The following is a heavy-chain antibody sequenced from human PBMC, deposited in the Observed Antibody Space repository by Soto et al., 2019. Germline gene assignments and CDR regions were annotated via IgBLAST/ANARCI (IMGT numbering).Heavy chain of an antibody. CDR3: AKVHSSSLVNFDY. V-gene: IGHV3-23*01. Sequence: EVQLLESGGGLVQPGGSLRLSCAASGFTFSSYAMSWVRQAPGKGLEWVSAISGSGGSTYYADSVKGRFTISRDNSKNTLYLLMNSLRAEDTAVYYCAKVHSSSLVNFDYWGQGTLVTVSS. J-gene: IGHJ4*02. CDR2: ISGSGGST. D-gene: IGHD6-6*01. CDR1: GFTFSSYA.